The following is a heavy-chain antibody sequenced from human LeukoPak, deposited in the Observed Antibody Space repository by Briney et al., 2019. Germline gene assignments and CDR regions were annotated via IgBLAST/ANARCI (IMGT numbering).Heavy chain of an antibody. D-gene: IGHD6-13*01. V-gene: IGHV3-23*01. CDR1: GFTFSSYA. CDR3: AARWGIAASNWFDP. J-gene: IGHJ5*02. Sequence: RSGGSLRLSCAASGFTFSSYAMSWVRQAPGKGLEWVSAISGSGGSTYYADSVKGRFTISRDNSKNTLYLQMNSLRAEDTAVYYCAARWGIAASNWFDPWGQGTLVTVSS. CDR2: ISGSGGST.